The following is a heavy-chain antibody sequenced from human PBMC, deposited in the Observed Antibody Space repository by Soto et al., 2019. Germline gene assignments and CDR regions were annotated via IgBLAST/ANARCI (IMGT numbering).Heavy chain of an antibody. D-gene: IGHD3-9*01. J-gene: IGHJ6*02. CDR1: GGTFSSYT. CDR3: ARMGRRITIFRMYGMDV. CDR2: IIPILGIA. V-gene: IGHV1-69*02. Sequence: SVKVSCKASGGTFSSYTISWVRQAPGQGLEWMGRIIPILGIANYAQKFQGRVTITADESTSTAYMELSSLRSEDTAVYYCARMGRRITIFRMYGMDVWGQGTTVTVSS.